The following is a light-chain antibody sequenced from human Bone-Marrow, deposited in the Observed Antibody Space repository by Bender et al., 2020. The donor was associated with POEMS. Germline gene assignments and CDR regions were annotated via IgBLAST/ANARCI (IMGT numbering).Light chain of an antibody. J-gene: IGLJ3*02. CDR2: SDN. CDR1: NSNIGAGYD. Sequence: QAGLTQPPSVSAAPGQTVTISCTGDNSNIGAGYDVHWYQQFPGTAPKLLIYSDNQRPSGVPDRFYAFKSGTSASLAISGLQSEDEADYYCAAWDAGLSGGVFGGGTKLTVL. CDR3: AAWDAGLSGGV. V-gene: IGLV1-44*01.